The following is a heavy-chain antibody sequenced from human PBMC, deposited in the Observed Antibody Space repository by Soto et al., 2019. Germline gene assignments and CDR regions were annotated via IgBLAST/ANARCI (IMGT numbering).Heavy chain of an antibody. J-gene: IGHJ1*01. CDR1: GFTFSSYA. D-gene: IGHD2-15*01. Sequence: GGSLRLSCSASGFTFSSYAMHWVRQAPGKGLEYVSAISSNGGSTYYADSVKGRFTISRDNSKNTLYLQMSSLRAEDTAVYYCVKAVVVAATQEYFQHWGQGTLVTVSS. V-gene: IGHV3-64D*06. CDR3: VKAVVVAATQEYFQH. CDR2: ISSNGGST.